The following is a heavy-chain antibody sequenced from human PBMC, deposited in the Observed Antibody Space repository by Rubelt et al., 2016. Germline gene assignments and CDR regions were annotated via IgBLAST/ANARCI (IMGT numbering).Heavy chain of an antibody. V-gene: IGHV3-7*01. Sequence: GGSLRLSCAASGFYFSSCWVNWLRQAPGKGLEWVANIRQDGSEKFYVDSVKGRFTISRDNAKNSLYPQMNSLRVEDTAVYYCAKAGYTSGWFNWFDPWGQGTLVTVSS. CDR3: AKAGYTSGWFNWFDP. J-gene: IGHJ5*02. CDR2: IRQDGSEK. D-gene: IGHD6-19*01. CDR1: GFYFSSCW.